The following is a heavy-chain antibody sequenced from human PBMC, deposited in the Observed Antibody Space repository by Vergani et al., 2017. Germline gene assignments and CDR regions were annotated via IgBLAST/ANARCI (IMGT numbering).Heavy chain of an antibody. CDR3: GRGSDNYN. CDR2: IKNTGDST. Sequence: EVQLLQSEGAVVQPGGSLRLSCVASGFTFSSHAMSWVRQGHGQGLEWFSSIKNTGDSTHYADPVKGRFTISRDNPKNTLYLQMNSLRVEDTAVYYCGRGSDNYNWGQGTLVTVSS. V-gene: IGHV3-23*01. D-gene: IGHD5-24*01. CDR1: GFTFSSHA. J-gene: IGHJ4*02.